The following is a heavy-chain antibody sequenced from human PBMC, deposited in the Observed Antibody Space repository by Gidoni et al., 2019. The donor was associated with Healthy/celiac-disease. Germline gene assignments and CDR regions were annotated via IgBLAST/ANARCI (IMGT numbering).Heavy chain of an antibody. CDR3: ARGRDYYFDY. J-gene: IGHJ4*02. CDR2: ISYDGSNK. V-gene: IGHV3-30-3*01. Sequence: QVQLVESGGGVVQPGRSLRLSCAASGFTFSSYARHWVRQAPGKGLEWVAVISYDGSNKYYADSVKGRFTISRDNSKNTLYLQMNSLRAEDTAVYYCARGRDYYFDYWGQGTLVTVSS. CDR1: GFTFSSYA.